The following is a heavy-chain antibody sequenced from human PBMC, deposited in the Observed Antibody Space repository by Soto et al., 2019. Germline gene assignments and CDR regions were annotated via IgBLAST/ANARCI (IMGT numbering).Heavy chain of an antibody. CDR2: IIPIFGTA. D-gene: IGHD6-13*01. J-gene: IGHJ5*02. CDR1: GGTFSSYA. V-gene: IGHV1-69*06. Sequence: QVQLVQSGAEVKKPGSSVKVSCKASGGTFSSYAISWVRQAPGQGLEWMGGIIPIFGTANYAQKFQGRVSITADKSTSTAYMELSSLRSEDTAVYYCARGIGQQLVNGQWFDPWGQGTLVTVSS. CDR3: ARGIGQQLVNGQWFDP.